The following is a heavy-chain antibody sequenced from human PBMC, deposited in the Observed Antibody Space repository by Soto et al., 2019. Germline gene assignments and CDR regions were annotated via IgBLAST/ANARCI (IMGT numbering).Heavy chain of an antibody. CDR3: ARRERYYGSPGWFDP. D-gene: IGHD3-10*01. CDR2: VYYNENT. Sequence: SETLSLTCSVSGGSISSFTYYWGWIRQPPGKGLEWIGTVYYNENTYYNPSLKSRVTITVDTAKNQFPLNLRSVTAADTATYFCARRERYYGSPGWFDPWGPGTLVTVSS. J-gene: IGHJ5*02. CDR1: GGSISSFTYY. V-gene: IGHV4-39*01.